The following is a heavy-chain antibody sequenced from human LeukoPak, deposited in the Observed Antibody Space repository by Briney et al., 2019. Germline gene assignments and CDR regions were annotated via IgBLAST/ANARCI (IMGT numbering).Heavy chain of an antibody. D-gene: IGHD5-18*01. CDR1: GFTFSSYG. CDR2: ISYDGSNK. V-gene: IGHV3-30*03. CDR3: ATTRYTAMVYFDY. J-gene: IGHJ4*02. Sequence: PGRSLRLSCAASGFTFSSYGMHWVRQAPGKGLEWVAVISYDGSNKYYADSVKGRFTISRDNSKNTLYPQMNSLRAEDTAVYYCATTRYTAMVYFDYWGQGTLVTVSS.